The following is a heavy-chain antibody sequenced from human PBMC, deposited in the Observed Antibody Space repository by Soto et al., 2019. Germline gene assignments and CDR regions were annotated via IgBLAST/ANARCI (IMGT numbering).Heavy chain of an antibody. D-gene: IGHD2-21*01. J-gene: IGHJ3*02. CDR2: ISWNSGSI. V-gene: IGHV3-9*01. CDR1: GFTFDDYA. CDR3: AKDKRSDAKLFGTLSAFDI. Sequence: GGSLRLSCAASGFTFDDYAMHWVRQAPGKGLEWVSGISWNSGSIGYADSVKGRFTISRDNAKNSLYLQMNSLRAEDTALYYCAKDKRSDAKLFGTLSAFDIWGQGTMVTVSS.